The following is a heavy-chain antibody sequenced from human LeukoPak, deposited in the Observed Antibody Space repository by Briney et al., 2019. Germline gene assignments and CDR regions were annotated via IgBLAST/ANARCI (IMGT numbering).Heavy chain of an antibody. Sequence: GASAKVSCKASGYTFTGYYMHGVRQAPGQGLEWMGWINPNSGGTNYAQKFQGRVTMTRDTSISTAYMELSRLRSDATAVYYCARGAQRIVGATINNGVHENWFDPWGQGTLVTVSS. D-gene: IGHD1-26*01. CDR1: GYTFTGYY. J-gene: IGHJ5*02. CDR2: INPNSGGT. V-gene: IGHV1-2*02. CDR3: ARGAQRIVGATINNGVHENWFDP.